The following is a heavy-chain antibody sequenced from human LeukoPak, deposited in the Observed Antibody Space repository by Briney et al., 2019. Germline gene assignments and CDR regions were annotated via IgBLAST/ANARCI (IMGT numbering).Heavy chain of an antibody. Sequence: SETLSLTCTVSGGSISSYYWSWIRQPPGKGLEWIGYIYYSGSTNYNPSLKSRVTISVDTSKNQFSLKLSSVTAADTAVYYCARRGDGGYELFDYWGQGTLVTVSS. D-gene: IGHD5-12*01. V-gene: IGHV4-59*08. CDR1: GGSISSYY. CDR2: IYYSGST. J-gene: IGHJ4*02. CDR3: ARRGDGGYELFDY.